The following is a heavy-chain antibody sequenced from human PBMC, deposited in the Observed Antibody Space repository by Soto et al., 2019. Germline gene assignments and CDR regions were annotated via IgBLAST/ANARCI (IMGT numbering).Heavy chain of an antibody. Sequence: SETLSLTCAVSGGSISSGGYYWSWIRQQPGKGLEWIGYIYDSGSTYYNPSLKSRVTISVDTSKNQFSLKLSSVTAADTAVYYCARGRVVDYWGQGTLVTVSS. J-gene: IGHJ4*02. V-gene: IGHV4-31*11. D-gene: IGHD2-15*01. CDR2: IYDSGST. CDR1: GGSISSGGYY. CDR3: ARGRVVDY.